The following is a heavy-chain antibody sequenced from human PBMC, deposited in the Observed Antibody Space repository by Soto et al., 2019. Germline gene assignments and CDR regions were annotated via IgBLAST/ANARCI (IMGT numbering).Heavy chain of an antibody. D-gene: IGHD3-10*01. V-gene: IGHV1-69*02. CDR2: IIPILGIA. CDR1: GGTFSSYT. J-gene: IGHJ6*03. CDR3: AKEYYYGSGSYWYYYMDV. Sequence: QVQLVQSGAEVKKPGSSVKVSCKASGGTFSSYTISWVRQAPGQGLEWMGRIIPILGIANYAQKFQGRVTITADKSTSTAYMELSSLRSEDTAVYYCAKEYYYGSGSYWYYYMDVWGKGTTVTFSS.